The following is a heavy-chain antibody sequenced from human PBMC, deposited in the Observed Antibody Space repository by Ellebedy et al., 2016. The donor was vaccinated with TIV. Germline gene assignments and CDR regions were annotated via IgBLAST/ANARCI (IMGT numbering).Heavy chain of an antibody. CDR1: GFTFSDYY. Sequence: GGSLRLSXAASGFTFSDYYMSWVRQAPGKGLEWVSAISGSGGSTYYADSVKGRFTISRDNSKNTLYLQMNSLRAEDTAVYYCAKVVEMATLSADYWGQGTLVTVSS. D-gene: IGHD5-24*01. CDR3: AKVVEMATLSADY. J-gene: IGHJ4*02. CDR2: ISGSGGST. V-gene: IGHV3-23*01.